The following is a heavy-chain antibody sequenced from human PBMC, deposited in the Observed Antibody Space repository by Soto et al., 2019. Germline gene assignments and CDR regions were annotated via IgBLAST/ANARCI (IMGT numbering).Heavy chain of an antibody. CDR2: IYWDDDK. D-gene: IGHD6-19*01. Sequence: QITLKESGPTLVKPTQTLTLTCTFSGFSLSTSGVGVGWIRQPPGKALEWLALIYWDDDKRYSPSLKSRLTITKDTTKNPVVLTMTNMDPVDTATYYCAHTIAVAGDFDYWGQGTLVTVSS. J-gene: IGHJ4*02. CDR3: AHTIAVAGDFDY. V-gene: IGHV2-5*02. CDR1: GFSLSTSGVG.